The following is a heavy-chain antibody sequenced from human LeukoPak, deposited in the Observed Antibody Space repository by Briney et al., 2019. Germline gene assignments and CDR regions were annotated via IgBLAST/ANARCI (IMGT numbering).Heavy chain of an antibody. D-gene: IGHD3-9*01. CDR3: ARGRGYYDILTGLYYYYYYGMDV. J-gene: IGHJ6*02. Sequence: SETLSLTCAVYGGSFSGYYWSWIRQPPGKGVEGIGEINHSGSTNYNPSLERRVTISVDTSKNQFSLKLSSVTAADTAVYYCARGRGYYDILTGLYYYYYYGMDVWGQGTTVTVSS. V-gene: IGHV4-34*01. CDR2: INHSGST. CDR1: GGSFSGYY.